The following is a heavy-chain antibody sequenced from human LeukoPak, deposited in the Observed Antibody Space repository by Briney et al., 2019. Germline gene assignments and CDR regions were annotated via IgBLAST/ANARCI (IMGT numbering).Heavy chain of an antibody. Sequence: ASVKVSCKASGGTFSSNAVSWVRQAPGQGLEWMGRIIPMLGLANYAQKFQGRVTITADRSTSTAYMELSSLRSEDTAVYYCAREYSSGWYGADYYYYGMDVWGQGTTVTVSS. D-gene: IGHD6-19*01. CDR2: IIPMLGLA. CDR1: GGTFSSNA. J-gene: IGHJ6*02. CDR3: AREYSSGWYGADYYYYGMDV. V-gene: IGHV1-69*04.